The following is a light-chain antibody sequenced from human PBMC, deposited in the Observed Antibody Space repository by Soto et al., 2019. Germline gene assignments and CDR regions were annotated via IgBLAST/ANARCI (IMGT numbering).Light chain of an antibody. CDR2: GAS. CDR3: QQYNNWPWT. Sequence: EIVMTQSPATLSVSPGGRATLSCRASQSISDTLAWYQQKPGQAPRLLIHGASTRATGFPARFSGSGSGTDFTLTSISLQSEDFAVYYCQQYNNWPWTFGQGTKVDIK. J-gene: IGKJ1*01. V-gene: IGKV3-15*01. CDR1: QSISDT.